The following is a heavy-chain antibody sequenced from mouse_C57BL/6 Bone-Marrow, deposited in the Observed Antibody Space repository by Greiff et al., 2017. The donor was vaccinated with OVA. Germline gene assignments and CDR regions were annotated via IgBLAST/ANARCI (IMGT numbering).Heavy chain of an antibody. CDR2: IHPNSGST. CDR1: GYTFTSYW. V-gene: IGHV1-64*01. Sequence: QVQLQQPGAELVKPGASVKLSCKASGYTFTSYWMHWVKQRPGQGLEWIGMIHPNSGSTNYNEKFKSKATLTVDKSSSTAYMQLSSLTSEDSAVYYCAREGDYEGWFAYWGQGTLVTVSA. J-gene: IGHJ3*01. CDR3: AREGDYEGWFAY. D-gene: IGHD2-4*01.